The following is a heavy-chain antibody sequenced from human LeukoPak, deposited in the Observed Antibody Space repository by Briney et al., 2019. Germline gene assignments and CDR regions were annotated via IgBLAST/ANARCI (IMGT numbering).Heavy chain of an antibody. J-gene: IGHJ4*02. CDR3: ARASRVRGVPLDY. CDR2: IYYSGST. D-gene: IGHD3-10*01. V-gene: IGHV4-61*01. CDR1: GGSVSSGSYY. Sequence: SETLSLTCTVSGGSVSSGSYYWSWIRQPPGKGLEWIGYIYYSGSTNYNPSLKSRVTISVDTSKNQFSLKLSSVTAAVTAVYYCARASRVRGVPLDYWGQGTLVTVSS.